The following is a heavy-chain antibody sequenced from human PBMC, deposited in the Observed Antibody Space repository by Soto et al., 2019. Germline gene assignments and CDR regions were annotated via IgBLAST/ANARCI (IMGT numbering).Heavy chain of an antibody. CDR2: ISWNSGSI. CDR3: AKDILVASYGDCEGAFDY. J-gene: IGHJ4*02. V-gene: IGHV3-9*01. Sequence: EVQLVESGGGLVQPGRSLRLSCAASGFTFDDYAMHWVRQAPGKGLEWVSGISWNSGSIGYADSVKGRFTISRDNAKNYLYLQMNSLRAEDTALYYCAKDILVASYGDCEGAFDYWGQGTLVTVSS. D-gene: IGHD4-17*01. CDR1: GFTFDDYA.